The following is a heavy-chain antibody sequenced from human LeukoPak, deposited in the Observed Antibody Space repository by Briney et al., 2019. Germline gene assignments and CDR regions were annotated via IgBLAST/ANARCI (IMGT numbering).Heavy chain of an antibody. CDR3: ARVGFDY. CDR2: INYSETT. J-gene: IGHJ4*02. Sequence: SETLSLTCAVYGESLNSYYWSWVRQPPGEGLEWIGEINYSETTNYNPSLKSRVFISIDTSKNQFSLKLSSVTAADTAIYYCARVGFDYWGQGTLVTVSS. CDR1: GESLNSYY. V-gene: IGHV4-34*01.